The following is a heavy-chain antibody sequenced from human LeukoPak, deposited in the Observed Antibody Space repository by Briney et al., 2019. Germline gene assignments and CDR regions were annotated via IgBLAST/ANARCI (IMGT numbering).Heavy chain of an antibody. CDR2: IYPGDSET. J-gene: IGHJ4*02. CDR1: GYSFNNYW. Sequence: GESLNVSCKGSGYSFNNYWIGGVRQLPGKGLEWMAIIYPGDSETKYSPSFQGQVTISADKSISTAYLQWSSLKASDTAMYYCARRYSGSYLVDYWGQGTLVTVSS. CDR3: ARRYSGSYLVDY. D-gene: IGHD1-26*01. V-gene: IGHV5-51*01.